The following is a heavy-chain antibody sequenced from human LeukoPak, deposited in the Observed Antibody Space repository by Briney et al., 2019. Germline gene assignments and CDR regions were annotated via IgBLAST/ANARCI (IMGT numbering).Heavy chain of an antibody. CDR1: GGSISSSSYY. CDR2: IYYSGST. Sequence: SGTLSLTCTVSGGSISSSSYYWGWIRQPPGKGLEWIGSIYYSGSTYYNPSLKSRVTISVDTSKNQFSLKLSSVTAADTAVYYCARPSTMSGIDYWGQGTLVTVSS. D-gene: IGHD3-22*01. J-gene: IGHJ4*02. CDR3: ARPSTMSGIDY. V-gene: IGHV4-39*01.